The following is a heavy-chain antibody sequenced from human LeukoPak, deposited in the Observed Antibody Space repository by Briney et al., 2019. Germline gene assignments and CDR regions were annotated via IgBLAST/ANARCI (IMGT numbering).Heavy chain of an antibody. CDR2: IYYSGST. V-gene: IGHV4-59*01. CDR1: GGSISSYY. J-gene: IGHJ1*01. D-gene: IGHD3-22*01. Sequence: SETLSLTCTVSGGSISSYYWGWIRQPPGKGLEWIGYIYYSGSTNYNPSLKSRVTISVDTSKNQFSLKLSSVTAADTAVYYCARYGYYDSSGYYPLYFQHWGQGTLVTVSS. CDR3: ARYGYYDSSGYYPLYFQH.